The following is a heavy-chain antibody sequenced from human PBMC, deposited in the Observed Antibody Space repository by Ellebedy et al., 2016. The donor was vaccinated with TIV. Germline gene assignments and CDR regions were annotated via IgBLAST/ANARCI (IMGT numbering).Heavy chain of an antibody. CDR2: IDPRDGRR. CDR1: GYTFINYF. J-gene: IGHJ3*02. Sequence: AASVEVSCKASGYTFINYFMHWVRQAPGQGLEWMGIIDPRDGRRSYAQRFQGRVTMTRDTSTSTVYMEVMSLRSEDTARYYCARGNSSGWYEGAFDIWGQGTMVSVSS. V-gene: IGHV1-46*01. CDR3: ARGNSSGWYEGAFDI. D-gene: IGHD6-19*01.